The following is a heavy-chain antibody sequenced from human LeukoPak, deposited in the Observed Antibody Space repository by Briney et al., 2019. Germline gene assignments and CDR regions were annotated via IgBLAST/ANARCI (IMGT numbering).Heavy chain of an antibody. CDR2: IYYSGST. CDR3: ARVRGYRDGYNHPFDY. Sequence: PSETLSLTCTVSGGXISSYYWSWIRQPPGKGLKWIGYIYYSGSTNYNPSLKSRVTISVDTSKNQSSLKLSSVTAADTAVYYCARVRGYRDGYNHPFDYWGQGTLVTVSS. CDR1: GGXISSYY. J-gene: IGHJ4*02. D-gene: IGHD5-24*01. V-gene: IGHV4-59*01.